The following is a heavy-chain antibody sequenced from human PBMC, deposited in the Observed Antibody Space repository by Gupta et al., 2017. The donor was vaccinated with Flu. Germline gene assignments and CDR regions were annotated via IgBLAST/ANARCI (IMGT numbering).Heavy chain of an antibody. J-gene: IGHJ2*01. CDR2: TYNRGNT. Sequence: AYITSYYWSLIRQPPVKGLDWSGHTYNRGNTNYNPALKSRATISLDASKDHFSLRLSSVTAADTAVYFCARDRGGVYGENWYFDLWGRGTLVTVSS. V-gene: IGHV4-59*01. D-gene: IGHD4-17*01. CDR1: AYITSYY. CDR3: ARDRGGVYGENWYFDL.